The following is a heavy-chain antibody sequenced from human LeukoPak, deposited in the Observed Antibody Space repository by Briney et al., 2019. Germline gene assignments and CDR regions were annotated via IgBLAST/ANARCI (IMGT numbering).Heavy chain of an antibody. CDR3: AKGIPPSSSWTFDY. D-gene: IGHD6-13*01. Sequence: QSGGSLRLSCAASGFTFSSYAMSWVRQAPGKGLEWVSGLSGSGGSTYYADSVKGRFTISRDNSKNTLYLQMNSLRAEDTAVYYCAKGIPPSSSWTFDYWGQGTLVTVSS. CDR2: LSGSGGST. CDR1: GFTFSSYA. V-gene: IGHV3-23*01. J-gene: IGHJ4*02.